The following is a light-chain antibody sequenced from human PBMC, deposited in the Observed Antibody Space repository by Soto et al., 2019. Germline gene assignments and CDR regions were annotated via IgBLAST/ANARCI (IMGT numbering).Light chain of an antibody. V-gene: IGLV2-14*03. Sequence: QSALTQPDSVSGSPGQSIAISCTGSSSDVCAYNFVSWYQQHPGKAPKLMIYDVSNRPSGVSDRFSGSKSGNTASLTISGLQTEDEADYFCSSYTGRSTTYVFGAGTKLTVL. CDR3: SSYTGRSTTYV. J-gene: IGLJ1*01. CDR1: SSDVCAYNF. CDR2: DVS.